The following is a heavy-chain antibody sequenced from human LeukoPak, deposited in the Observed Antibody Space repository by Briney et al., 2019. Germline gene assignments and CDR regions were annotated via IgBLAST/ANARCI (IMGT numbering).Heavy chain of an antibody. J-gene: IGHJ6*03. V-gene: IGHV4-4*07. CDR3: VRVPTTVDNYYMDV. D-gene: IGHD4-11*01. CDR1: GVSITDYY. CDR2: FYTGGST. Sequence: SETLSLTCTVSGVSITDYYWSWIRQSAGKGLEWIGRFYTGGSTNYNPSLRSRVSISLDMSKNQFSLKMSSVTAADTAVYYCVRVPTTVDNYYMDVWGKGTTVTVSS.